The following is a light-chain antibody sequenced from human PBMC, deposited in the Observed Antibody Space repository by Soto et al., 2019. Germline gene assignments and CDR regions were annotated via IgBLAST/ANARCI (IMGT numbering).Light chain of an antibody. CDR1: KGLNNY. Sequence: DIQMTQSPPSLSASVGDRVTITCRASKGLNNYLAWFQQQPGTAPKPLIYATSTLHSGVPSRFTGSGSGTEFTLTITCLQPKDFVTDYCQQYNSYPWTCGQGTKVEFK. CDR3: QQYNSYPWT. CDR2: ATS. V-gene: IGKV1-16*01. J-gene: IGKJ1*01.